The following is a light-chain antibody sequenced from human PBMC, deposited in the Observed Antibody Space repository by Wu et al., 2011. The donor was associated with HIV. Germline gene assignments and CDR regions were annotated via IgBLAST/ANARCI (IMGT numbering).Light chain of an antibody. Sequence: EIVLTQSPVTLSLSPGERATLSCRASQSVNNYLIWYQQKPGQAPSLLIYDASKRATGIPARFSGSGSGTDFTLIISSLEPEDFAVYYCQQRISWPLTFGEGTKVEIK. V-gene: IGKV3-11*01. CDR2: DAS. CDR3: QQRISWPLT. J-gene: IGKJ4*01. CDR1: QSVNNY.